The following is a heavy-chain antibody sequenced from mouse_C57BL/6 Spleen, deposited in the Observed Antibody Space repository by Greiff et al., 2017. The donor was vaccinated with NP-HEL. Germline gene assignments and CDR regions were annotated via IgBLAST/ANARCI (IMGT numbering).Heavy chain of an antibody. J-gene: IGHJ1*03. CDR3: ARPYGGFYWYFDV. CDR1: GFTFSDYG. D-gene: IGHD1-1*01. Sequence: EVQRVESGGGLVKPGGSLKLSCAASGFTFSDYGMHWVRQAPEKGLEWVAYISSGSSTIYYADTVKGRFTISRDNAKNTLFLQMTSLRSEDTAMYYCARPYGGFYWYFDVWGTGTTVTVSS. V-gene: IGHV5-17*01. CDR2: ISSGSSTI.